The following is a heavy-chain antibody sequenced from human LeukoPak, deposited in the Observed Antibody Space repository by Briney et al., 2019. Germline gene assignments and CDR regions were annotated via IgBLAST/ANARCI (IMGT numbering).Heavy chain of an antibody. CDR3: ARERSTAMADY. Sequence: SETLSLTCAVYGGSFSGYYWSWIRQPPGKGLEWIGEINHSGSTNHNPSLKSRVTISVDTSKNQFSLKLSSVTAADTAVYYCARERSTAMADYWGQGTLVTVSS. CDR1: GGSFSGYY. J-gene: IGHJ4*02. V-gene: IGHV4-34*01. D-gene: IGHD5-18*01. CDR2: INHSGST.